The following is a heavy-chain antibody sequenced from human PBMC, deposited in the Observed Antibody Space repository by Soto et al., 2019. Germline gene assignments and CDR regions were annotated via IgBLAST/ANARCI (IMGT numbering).Heavy chain of an antibody. D-gene: IGHD3-22*01. CDR1: GYDFNTNW. CDR2: MYPGDSDT. Sequence: GESLKISCRGSGYDFNTNWFGWVRQLPGRGLEWVGIMYPGDSDTRLHPSLQGHVTLSADVTVSTAFLQWRTLKTSDSGMYFCERVPRFCKKTSCYYADHWGQGTSVTVSS. J-gene: IGHJ4*02. V-gene: IGHV5-51*01. CDR3: ERVPRFCKKTSCYYADH.